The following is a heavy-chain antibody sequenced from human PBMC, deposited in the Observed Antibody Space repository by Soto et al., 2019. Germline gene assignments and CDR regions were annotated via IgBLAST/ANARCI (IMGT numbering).Heavy chain of an antibody. CDR2: MSYDGSDT. Sequence: QVQLVESGGGVVQPGRSLRLSCVGSGFIFSNNGMHWVRQTPGKGLEWVAFMSYDGSDTFYADSVKGRFTISRDNSKNPLFLEMSNPRGEDTAMYYRTIVWVADPALDPRGPGTLVTVSS. CDR3: TIVWVADPALDP. D-gene: IGHD3-16*01. V-gene: IGHV3-30*03. CDR1: GFIFSNNG. J-gene: IGHJ5*01.